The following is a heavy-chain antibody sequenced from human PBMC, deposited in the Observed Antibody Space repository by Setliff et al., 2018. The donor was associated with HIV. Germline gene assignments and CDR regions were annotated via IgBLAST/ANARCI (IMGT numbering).Heavy chain of an antibody. CDR3: ARGRDYTGSWFRPFYLDF. V-gene: IGHV4-34*01. CDR2: INHSGST. J-gene: IGHJ4*01. D-gene: IGHD3-3*01. Sequence: PGGSLRLSCAASGFTVSSNYMSWVRQAPGKGLEWLGEINHSGSTAYNLALESRVSMSIDTSKNQFSLKLTSVTAADTAIYYCARGRDYTGSWFRPFYLDFWGHGNLVTVSS. CDR1: GFTVSSNY.